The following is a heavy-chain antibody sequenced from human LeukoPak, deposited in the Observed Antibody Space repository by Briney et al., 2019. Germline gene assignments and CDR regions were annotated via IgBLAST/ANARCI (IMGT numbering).Heavy chain of an antibody. V-gene: IGHV1-18*01. CDR1: GYTFTSYG. D-gene: IGHD3-9*01. CDR2: ISAYNGNT. Sequence: ASVKVSCKASGYTFTSYGISWVRQAPGQGLEWMGWISAYNGNTNYAQKLQGRVTMTTDTSTSTAYMELRSLRSDDTAVYYCARGLYYDILTGYAPIDYWGQGTLVTVSS. J-gene: IGHJ4*02. CDR3: ARGLYYDILTGYAPIDY.